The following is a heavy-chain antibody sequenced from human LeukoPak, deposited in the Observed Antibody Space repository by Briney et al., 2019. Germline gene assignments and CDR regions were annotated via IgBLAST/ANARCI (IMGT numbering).Heavy chain of an antibody. CDR1: GYTFTGYY. CDR2: INPNSGGT. Sequence: ASVKVSCKASGYTFTGYYMHWVRQAPGQGLEWMGWINPNSGGTNYAQKFQGRVTMTRDTSISTAYMELSRLRSGDTAVYYCARVDIVATPYYYYYYYMDVWGKGTTVTVSS. CDR3: ARVDIVATPYYYYYYYMDV. J-gene: IGHJ6*03. V-gene: IGHV1-2*02. D-gene: IGHD5-12*01.